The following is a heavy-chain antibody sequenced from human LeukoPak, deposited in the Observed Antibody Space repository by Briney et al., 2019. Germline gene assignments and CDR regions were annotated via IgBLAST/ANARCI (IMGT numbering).Heavy chain of an antibody. J-gene: IGHJ4*02. CDR1: GYTFTSYG. CDR3: ARDRPDYYGSGSYYKPHDY. D-gene: IGHD3-10*01. CDR2: ISAYNGNT. Sequence: EASVKVSCKASGYTFTSYGISWVRQAPGQGLEWMGWISAYNGNTNYAQKLQGRVTMTTDTSTSTAYMELRSLRSDDTAVYYCARDRPDYYGSGSYYKPHDYWGQGTLVTVSS. V-gene: IGHV1-18*01.